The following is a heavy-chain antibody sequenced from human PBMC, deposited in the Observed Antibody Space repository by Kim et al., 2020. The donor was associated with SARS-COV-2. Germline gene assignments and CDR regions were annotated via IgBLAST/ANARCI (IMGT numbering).Heavy chain of an antibody. V-gene: IGHV4-31*03. D-gene: IGHD1-26*01. CDR3: ARVKGKSELLIYVTDAFDI. CDR1: GGSISSGGYY. Sequence: SETLSLTCTVSGGSISSGGYYWSWIRQHPGKGLEWIGYIYYSGSTYYNPSLKSRVTISVDTSKNQFSLKLSSVTAADTAVYYCARVKGKSELLIYVTDAFDIWGQGTMVTVSS. CDR2: IYYSGST. J-gene: IGHJ3*02.